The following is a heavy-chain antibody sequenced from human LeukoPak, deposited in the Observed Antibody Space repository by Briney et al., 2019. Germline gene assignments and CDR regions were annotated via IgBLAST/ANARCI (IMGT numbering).Heavy chain of an antibody. J-gene: IGHJ4*02. V-gene: IGHV3-23*01. CDR3: AKDRARYSYGRRGSLDY. Sequence: GGSLRLSCAASGFTFSSYAITWVRQAPGKGLEWVSAVSSNGAKTYYADSVKGRFTISRDNSKNTLYLQMNSLRAEDTAVYYCAKDRARYSYGRRGSLDYWGQGTLVTVSS. CDR2: VSSNGAKT. CDR1: GFTFSSYA. D-gene: IGHD5-18*01.